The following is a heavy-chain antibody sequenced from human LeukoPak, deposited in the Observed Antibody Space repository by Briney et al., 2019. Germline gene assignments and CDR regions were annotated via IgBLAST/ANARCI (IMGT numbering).Heavy chain of an antibody. J-gene: IGHJ4*02. CDR3: ANPQSRGYDYLDY. CDR2: ILYVGSEK. Sequence: PGGSLRLSCAASGFTFRNNGMHWVRQAPGKGLEWVAVILYVGSEKYYTDSVKGRFTISRENSKNTLYLQMNSLRGEDTAVYYCANPQSRGYDYLDYWGQGTLVTVSS. CDR1: GFTFRNNG. D-gene: IGHD5-12*01. V-gene: IGHV3-30*18.